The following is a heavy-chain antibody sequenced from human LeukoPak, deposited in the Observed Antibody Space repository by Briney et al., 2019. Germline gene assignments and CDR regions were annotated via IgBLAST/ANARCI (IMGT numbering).Heavy chain of an antibody. V-gene: IGHV5-51*01. CDR1: GYSFTSYW. CDR2: IYPGDSDT. Sequence: KVGESLKISCKGSGYSFTSYWIGWVRQMPGKGLEWMGIIYPGDSDTRYSPSFQGQVTISADKSISTAYLQWSSLKASDTAMYYCARTQGCYDSSGYLTNWFDPWGQGTLVTVSS. CDR3: ARTQGCYDSSGYLTNWFDP. J-gene: IGHJ5*02. D-gene: IGHD3-22*01.